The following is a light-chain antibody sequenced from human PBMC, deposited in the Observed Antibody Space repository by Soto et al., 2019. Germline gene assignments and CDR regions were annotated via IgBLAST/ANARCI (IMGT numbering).Light chain of an antibody. CDR2: EVS. J-gene: IGLJ2*01. CDR1: SSDVGGYNY. V-gene: IGLV2-14*01. CDR3: NSYTSSSTLV. Sequence: QSALTQPASVSGSPGQSITISCTGTSSDVGGYNYVSWYQHHPGKAPKLMIYEVSDRPSGVSNRFSGSKSGNTASLTISGLQAEDEADYYCNSYTSSSTLVFCGGTKVTVL.